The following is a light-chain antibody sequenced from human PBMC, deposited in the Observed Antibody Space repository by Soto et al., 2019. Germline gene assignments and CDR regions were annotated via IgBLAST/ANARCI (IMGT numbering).Light chain of an antibody. CDR2: GAS. J-gene: IGKJ3*01. CDR1: QSVSSSY. V-gene: IGKV3-20*01. CDR3: QQYGSSPPAVT. Sequence: EIVLTQSPGTLSLSPGERATLTCRASQSVSSSYLAWYQQKPGQAPRLLIYGASSRATGIPDRFSGSGSGTDFTLTISRLEPEDFAVYYCQQYGSSPPAVTFGPGTKLDIK.